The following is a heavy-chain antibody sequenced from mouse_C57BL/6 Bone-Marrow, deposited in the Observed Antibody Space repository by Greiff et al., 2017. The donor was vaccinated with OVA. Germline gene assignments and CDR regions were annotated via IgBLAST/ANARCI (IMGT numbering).Heavy chain of an antibody. Sequence: EVQLVESGGGLVQPKGSLKLSCAASGFSFNTYAMNWVRQAPGKGLEWVARIRSKSNNYATYYDDSVKARFTISRDASESMLYLQMNNLKTEDPDIYYCVRRGTMDYGGQGTSVTVS. CDR3: VRRGTMDY. CDR2: IRSKSNNYAT. J-gene: IGHJ4*01. CDR1: GFSFNTYA. V-gene: IGHV10-1*01.